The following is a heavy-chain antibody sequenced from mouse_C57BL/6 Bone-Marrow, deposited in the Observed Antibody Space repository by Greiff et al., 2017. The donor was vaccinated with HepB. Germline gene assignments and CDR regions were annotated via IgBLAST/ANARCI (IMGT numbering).Heavy chain of an antibody. CDR2: INSDGGST. V-gene: IGHV5-2*01. CDR3: ARHGVTTRFYYFDY. D-gene: IGHD2-2*01. J-gene: IGHJ2*01. Sequence: EVKVVESGGGLVQPGESLKLSCESNEYEFPSHDMSWVRKTPEKRLELVAAINSDGGSTYYPDTMERRFIISRDNTKKTLYLQMSSLRSEDTALYYCARHGVTTRFYYFDYWGQGTTLTVSS. CDR1: EYEFPSHD.